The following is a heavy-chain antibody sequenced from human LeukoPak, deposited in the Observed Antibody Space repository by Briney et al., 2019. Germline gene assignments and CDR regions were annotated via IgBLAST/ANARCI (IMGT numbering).Heavy chain of an antibody. V-gene: IGHV3-48*03. CDR2: ISSSGSTI. CDR1: GFTFSSFE. J-gene: IGHJ4*02. Sequence: GGSLRLSCAASGFTFSSFEMNWVRQAPGKGLEWVSYISSSGSTIYYADSVKGRFTISRDNAKNSLYLQMNSLRAEDTAVYYCARGYCSSTSCYEAFDYWGQGTLVTVSS. D-gene: IGHD2-2*01. CDR3: ARGYCSSTSCYEAFDY.